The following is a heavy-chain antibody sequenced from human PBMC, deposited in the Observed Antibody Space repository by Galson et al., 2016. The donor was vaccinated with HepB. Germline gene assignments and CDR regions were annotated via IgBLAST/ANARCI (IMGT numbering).Heavy chain of an antibody. J-gene: IGHJ4*02. CDR3: ARGLGGSYRY. Sequence: SVKVSCKASGYTFTSYPINWVRQAPGQGLEWMGWINTNTGNPTYAQGFTGRFVFSLDTSASTAYLQISSLKVEETAVYYCARGLGGSYRYWGQGTLVTVSS. D-gene: IGHD1-26*01. V-gene: IGHV7-4-1*02. CDR1: GYTFTSYP. CDR2: INTNTGNP.